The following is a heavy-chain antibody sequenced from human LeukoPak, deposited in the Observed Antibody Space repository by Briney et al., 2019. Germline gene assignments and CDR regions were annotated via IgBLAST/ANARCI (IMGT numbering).Heavy chain of an antibody. Sequence: GGSLRLSCAASGFTFSSYAMSWVRQAPGKGLEWVGRIKSKTDGGTTDYAAPVKGRFTISRDDSKNTLYLQMNSLKTEDTAVYYCTTRVTATYDYWGQGTLVTVSS. J-gene: IGHJ4*02. CDR3: TTRVTATYDY. V-gene: IGHV3-15*01. CDR2: IKSKTDGGTT. D-gene: IGHD2-21*02. CDR1: GFTFSSYA.